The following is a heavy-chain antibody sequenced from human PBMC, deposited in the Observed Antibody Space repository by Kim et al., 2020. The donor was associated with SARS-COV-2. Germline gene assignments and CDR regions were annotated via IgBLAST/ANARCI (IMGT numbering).Heavy chain of an antibody. D-gene: IGHD3-10*01. CDR1: GGSISSYY. CDR3: ARGSAWNPLYYYGSGSYPVRGHFDY. Sequence: SETLSLTCTVSGGSISSYYWSWIRQPPGKGLEWIGYIYYSGSTNYNPSLKSRVTISVDTSKNQFSLKLSSVTAADTAVYYCARGSAWNPLYYYGSGSYPVRGHFDYWGQGTLVTVSS. V-gene: IGHV4-59*01. J-gene: IGHJ4*02. CDR2: IYYSGST.